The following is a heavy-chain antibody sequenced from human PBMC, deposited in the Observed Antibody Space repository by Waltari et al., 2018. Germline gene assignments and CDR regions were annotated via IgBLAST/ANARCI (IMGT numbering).Heavy chain of an antibody. V-gene: IGHV4-39*01. Sequence: QLQLQESGPGLVKPSETLSLTCPVSGGSISSNSYYWGLIRQPPGKGLEWIGSIYYSGSTFYNPSLKSRVTISVDMSENQFSLKLSSVTAADTAVYYCARLPTYYSGSGSYYPGYFDYWGQGTLVTVSS. CDR3: ARLPTYYSGSGSYYPGYFDY. CDR1: GGSISSNSYY. D-gene: IGHD3-10*01. J-gene: IGHJ4*02. CDR2: IYYSGST.